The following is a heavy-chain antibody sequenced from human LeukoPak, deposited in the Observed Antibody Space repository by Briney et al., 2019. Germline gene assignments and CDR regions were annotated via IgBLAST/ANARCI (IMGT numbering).Heavy chain of an antibody. V-gene: IGHV1-24*01. CDR3: ATLGNIVVVPAALYGMDV. J-gene: IGHJ6*02. D-gene: IGHD2-2*01. Sequence: ASVKVSCKVSGYTLTELSMHWVRQAPGKGLEWMGGFDPEDGETIYAQKFQGRVTMTEDTSTDTAYMELSSLRSEDTAVYYCATLGNIVVVPAALYGMDVWGQGTTVTVSS. CDR1: GYTLTELS. CDR2: FDPEDGET.